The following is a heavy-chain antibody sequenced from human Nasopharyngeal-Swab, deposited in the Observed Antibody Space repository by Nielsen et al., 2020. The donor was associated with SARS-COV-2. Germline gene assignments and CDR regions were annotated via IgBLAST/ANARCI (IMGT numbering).Heavy chain of an antibody. D-gene: IGHD6-19*01. CDR2: ISAYNGNT. Sequence: ASVKVSCEASGYTFTTYGVSWVRQAPGQGLEWMGWISAYNGNTNYAQKLQGRVTMTTDTSTSTAYMELRSLRSDDTALYYCARGVAVAGTELEFDYWGQGTLVTVSS. V-gene: IGHV1-18*04. J-gene: IGHJ4*02. CDR3: ARGVAVAGTELEFDY. CDR1: GYTFTTYG.